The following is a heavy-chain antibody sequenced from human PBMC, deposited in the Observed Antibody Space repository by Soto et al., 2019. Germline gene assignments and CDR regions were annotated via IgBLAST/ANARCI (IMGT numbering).Heavy chain of an antibody. V-gene: IGHV4-39*07. Sequence: SETLSLTCTVSGGSISSSSYYWGWIRQPPGKGLEWIGSIYYSGSTYYNPSLKSRVTISVDTSKNQFSLKLTSVTAADTAVYYCARDQLEGNWFDPWGQGTLVTVSS. CDR1: GGSISSSSYY. D-gene: IGHD1-1*01. CDR3: ARDQLEGNWFDP. J-gene: IGHJ5*02. CDR2: IYYSGST.